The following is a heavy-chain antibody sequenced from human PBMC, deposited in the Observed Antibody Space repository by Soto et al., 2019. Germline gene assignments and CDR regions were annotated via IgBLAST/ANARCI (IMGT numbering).Heavy chain of an antibody. CDR2: ISGSGGST. V-gene: IGHV3-23*01. J-gene: IGHJ5*02. CDR1: GFTFSSYA. D-gene: IGHD2-2*02. Sequence: EMHLLESGGGLVQRGGSLRLSCAASGFTFSSYAMTWVRQAPGKGLEWVSAISGSGGSTYYADSVKGRFTISRDNSKNTLYLQMNSLRGEDTAVYYCAKDSCGRTSFYNGDWLDPGGQGTLVTVSS. CDR3: AKDSCGRTSFYNGDWLDP.